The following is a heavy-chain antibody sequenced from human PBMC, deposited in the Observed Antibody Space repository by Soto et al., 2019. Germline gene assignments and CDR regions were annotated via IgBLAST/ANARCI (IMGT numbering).Heavy chain of an antibody. Sequence: SETLSLTCTFSGGSIGGGVFYWSWIRQPPGKGLEWIGYIYYSGSTYYNPSLKSRVTISVDTSKNQFSQKLSSVTAADTTVYYCARDVKGTNDYWGQGTLVTVSS. CDR3: ARDVKGTNDY. V-gene: IGHV4-30-4*01. D-gene: IGHD2-8*01. J-gene: IGHJ4*02. CDR1: GGSIGGGVFY. CDR2: IYYSGST.